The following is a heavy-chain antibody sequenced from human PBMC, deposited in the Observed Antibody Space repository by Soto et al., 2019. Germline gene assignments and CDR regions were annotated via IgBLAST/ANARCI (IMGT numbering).Heavy chain of an antibody. CDR3: ARVGITGTTYLLYYYYYGMDV. Sequence: GGSLRLSCAASGFTFSSYSMNWVRQAPGKGLEWVSSISSSSSYIYYADSVKGRFTISRDNAKNSLYLQMNSLRAEDTAVYYCARVGITGTTYLLYYYYYGMDVWGQGTTVTVSS. D-gene: IGHD1-7*01. J-gene: IGHJ6*02. CDR1: GFTFSSYS. CDR2: ISSSSSYI. V-gene: IGHV3-21*01.